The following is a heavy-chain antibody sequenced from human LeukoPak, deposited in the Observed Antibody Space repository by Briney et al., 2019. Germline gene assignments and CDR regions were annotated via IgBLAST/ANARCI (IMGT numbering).Heavy chain of an antibody. CDR3: ARTYYDFWSGYYTLYGMDV. Sequence: TSETLSLTCTVSGGSISSSSYYWGWIRQPPGKGLEWIGSIYYSGSTYYNPSLKSRVTISVDTSKNQFSLKLSSVTAADTAVYYCARTYYDFWSGYYTLYGMDVWGQGTTVTVSS. J-gene: IGHJ6*02. D-gene: IGHD3-3*01. CDR1: GGSISSSSYY. CDR2: IYYSGST. V-gene: IGHV4-39*01.